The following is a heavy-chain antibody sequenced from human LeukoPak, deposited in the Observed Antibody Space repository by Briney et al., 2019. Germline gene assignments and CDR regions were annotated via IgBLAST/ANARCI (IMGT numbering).Heavy chain of an antibody. D-gene: IGHD3-16*01. CDR3: AKDRGGSGPQPFDY. J-gene: IGHJ4*02. V-gene: IGHV3-30*18. Sequence: PGRSLRLSCAASGFAFSRYGMHWVRQAPGKGLYWVAVISSDGSDIYYGDSVKGRFTISRDNSKNTLYLQMNSLRAEDTAVYYCAKDRGGSGPQPFDYWGQGTLVTVSS. CDR1: GFAFSRYG. CDR2: ISSDGSDI.